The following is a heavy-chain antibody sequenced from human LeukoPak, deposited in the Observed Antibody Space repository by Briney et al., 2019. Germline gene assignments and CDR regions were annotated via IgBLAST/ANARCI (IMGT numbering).Heavy chain of an antibody. CDR3: ARDDLSYYYGSGSYPFDY. D-gene: IGHD3-10*01. V-gene: IGHV3-21*01. CDR2: ISSSSSYI. Sequence: ETLSLTCTVSGGSISSSSYYWGWVRQAPGKGLEWVSSISSSSSYIYYADSVKGRFTISRDNAKNSLYLQMNSLRAEDTAVYYCARDDLSYYYGSGSYPFDYWGQGTLVTVSS. CDR1: GGSISSSSYY. J-gene: IGHJ4*02.